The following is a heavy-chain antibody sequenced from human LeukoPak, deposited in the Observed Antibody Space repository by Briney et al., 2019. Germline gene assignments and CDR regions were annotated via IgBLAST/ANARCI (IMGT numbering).Heavy chain of an antibody. Sequence: SAALSLPCTASDGSIISYYWSWIRQPAGKGLEWIGRIYTSGSASYNPSLKSRVTMSVDTSKNQFSLKLSSLTAADTAVYYCARDRDSSSWFNWFDPWGQRTLVTVSS. J-gene: IGHJ5*02. D-gene: IGHD6-13*01. CDR1: DGSIISYY. CDR3: ARDRDSSSWFNWFDP. CDR2: IYTSGSA. V-gene: IGHV4-4*07.